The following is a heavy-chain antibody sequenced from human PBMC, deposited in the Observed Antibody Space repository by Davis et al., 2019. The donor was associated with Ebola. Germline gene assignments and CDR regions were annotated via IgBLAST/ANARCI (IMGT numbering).Heavy chain of an antibody. CDR1: GGTFSSYA. V-gene: IGHV1-69*13. J-gene: IGHJ5*02. Sequence: SVKVSCKASGGTFSSYAISWVRQAPGQGLEWMGGIIPIFGTANYAQKFQGRVTITADESTSTAYMELSSLRSEDTAVYYCARDRVGGFFTPVNWFDPWGQGTLVTVSS. CDR3: ARDRVGGFFTPVNWFDP. D-gene: IGHD3-16*01. CDR2: IIPIFGTA.